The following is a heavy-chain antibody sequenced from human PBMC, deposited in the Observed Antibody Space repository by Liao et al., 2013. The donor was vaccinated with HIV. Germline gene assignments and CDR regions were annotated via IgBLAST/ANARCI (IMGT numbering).Heavy chain of an antibody. J-gene: IGHJ6*03. CDR1: GGSFSGYY. V-gene: IGHV4-59*10. CDR3: ARGIAARQNYYYYMDV. Sequence: QVQLQQWGAGLLKPSETLSLTCAVYGGSFSGYYWSWIRQPPGKGLEWIGRIYTSGSTNYNPSLKSRVTMSVDTSKKQFSLRLSSVTAADTAVYYCARGIAARQNYYYYMDVWGKGTTVTVSS. D-gene: IGHD6-6*01. CDR2: IYTSGST.